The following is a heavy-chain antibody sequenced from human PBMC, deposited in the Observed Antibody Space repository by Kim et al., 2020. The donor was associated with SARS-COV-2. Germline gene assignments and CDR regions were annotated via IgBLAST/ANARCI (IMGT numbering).Heavy chain of an antibody. V-gene: IGHV3-21*01. J-gene: IGHJ6*02. CDR2: ISSSSSYI. CDR3: ARASEPASYYYYGMDV. CDR1: GFTFSSYS. Sequence: GGSLRLSCAASGFTFSSYSMNWVRQAPGKGLEWVSSISSSSSYIYYADSVKGRFTISRDNAKNSLYLQMNSLRAEDTAVYYCARASEPASYYYYGMDVWGQGTTVTVSS.